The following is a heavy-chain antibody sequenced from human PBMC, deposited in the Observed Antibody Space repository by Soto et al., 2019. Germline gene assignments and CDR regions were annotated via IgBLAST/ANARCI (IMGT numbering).Heavy chain of an antibody. CDR2: INHSGST. J-gene: IGHJ4*02. CDR1: GGSFSGYY. Sequence: QVQLQQWGAGLLKPSETLSLTCAVYGGSFSGYYWSWIRQPPGKGLEWIGEINHSGSTNYNPSLKSRVTISVDTSKNQFSLKLSSVTAADTAVDYCARESRGLSRAVRYWGQGTLVTVSS. D-gene: IGHD3-10*01. CDR3: ARESRGLSRAVRY. V-gene: IGHV4-34*01.